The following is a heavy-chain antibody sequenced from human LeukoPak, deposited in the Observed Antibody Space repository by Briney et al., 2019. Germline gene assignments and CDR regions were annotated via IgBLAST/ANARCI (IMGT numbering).Heavy chain of an antibody. CDR3: ARDGPGSGIDFDY. Sequence: PGGSLRLSCAASGFTFSSYWMHWVRQAPGKGLVWASLIKSDGSSTSYADSVKGRFTISRDNAKNTLYLQMNSLRAEDTAVYYCARDGPGSGIDFDYWGQGTLVTVSS. CDR1: GFTFSSYW. V-gene: IGHV3-74*01. D-gene: IGHD3-10*01. J-gene: IGHJ4*02. CDR2: IKSDGSST.